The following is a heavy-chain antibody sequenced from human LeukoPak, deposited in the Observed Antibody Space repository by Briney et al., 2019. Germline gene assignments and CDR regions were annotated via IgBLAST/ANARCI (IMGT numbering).Heavy chain of an antibody. D-gene: IGHD2-2*01. CDR1: GFTFSSYS. CDR2: ISSSSSYI. J-gene: IGHJ4*02. CDR3: ARAKIVVVPAARAKYYFDY. V-gene: IGHV3-21*01. Sequence: GGSLRLSCAASGFTFSSYSMNWVRQAPGKGLEWVSSISSSSSYIYYADSVKDRFTISRDNAKNSLYLQMNSLRAGDTAVYYCARAKIVVVPAARAKYYFDYWGQGTLVTVSS.